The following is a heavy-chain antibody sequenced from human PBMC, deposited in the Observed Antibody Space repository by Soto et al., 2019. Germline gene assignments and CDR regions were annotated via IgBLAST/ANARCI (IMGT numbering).Heavy chain of an antibody. CDR1: GGSSSDSF. Sequence: SETLSLTCAVYGGSSSDSFWSWVRQPPGKGLEWIGEVHPGGTINYNPSLESRVTISLDTSRNQFSLRLSSVTAADTAMYYCATAKFVRGVLFQDWGQGTLVTVSS. CDR2: VHPGGTI. J-gene: IGHJ4*02. V-gene: IGHV4-34*01. CDR3: ATAKFVRGVLFQD. D-gene: IGHD3-10*02.